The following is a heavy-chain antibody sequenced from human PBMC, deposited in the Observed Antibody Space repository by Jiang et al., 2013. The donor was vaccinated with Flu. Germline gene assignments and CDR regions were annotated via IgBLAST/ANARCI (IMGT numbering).Heavy chain of an antibody. CDR3: ARHSKARTGIAAAGTTTYYFDY. CDR2: VYYSGST. CDR1: GGSISSYY. J-gene: IGHJ4*02. Sequence: GLVKPSETLSLTCTVSGGSISSYYWSWIRQPPGKGLEWIGYVYYSGSTNYNPSLKSRVTISVDTSKNQFSLKLSSVTAADTAVYYCARHSKARTGIAAAGTTTYYFDYWGQGTLVTVSS. V-gene: IGHV4-59*08. D-gene: IGHD6-13*01.